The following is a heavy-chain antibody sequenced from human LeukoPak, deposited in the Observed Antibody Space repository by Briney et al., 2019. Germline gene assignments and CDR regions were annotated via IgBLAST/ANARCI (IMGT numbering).Heavy chain of an antibody. D-gene: IGHD6-19*01. Sequence: GGSLRLSCAASGFTFSSYSMNWVRQAPGKGLEWVSYISSSSSTIYYADSVKGRFTISRDNAKNSLYLQMNSLRAEDTAVYYCARESSSGNFDYWGQGTLVTVSS. CDR1: GFTFSSYS. CDR2: ISSSSSTI. V-gene: IGHV3-48*01. CDR3: ARESSSGNFDY. J-gene: IGHJ4*02.